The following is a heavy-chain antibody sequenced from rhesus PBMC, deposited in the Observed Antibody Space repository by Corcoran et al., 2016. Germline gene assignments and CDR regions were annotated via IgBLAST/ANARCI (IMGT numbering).Heavy chain of an antibody. CDR3: ARESSSGHYFDY. CDR1: GGSISGGYG. CDR2: IFGSIWST. J-gene: IGHJ4*01. V-gene: IGHV4S7*01. D-gene: IGHD6-31*01. Sequence: QLQLQESGPGLVKPSETLSLTCAVSGGSISGGYGWSWIRQPPGKGLGWIGHIFGSIWSTYYTPSLKSRVTISTDTSQTNFSLKLSSVTAADTAVYYCARESSSGHYFDYWGQGVLVTVSS.